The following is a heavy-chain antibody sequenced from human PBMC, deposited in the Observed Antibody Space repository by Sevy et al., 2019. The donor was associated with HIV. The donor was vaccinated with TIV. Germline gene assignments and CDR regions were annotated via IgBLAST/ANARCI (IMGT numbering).Heavy chain of an antibody. D-gene: IGHD4-17*01. CDR1: GGSISSSNSY. CDR3: ARDPDYDDYGGHAFDI. Sequence: SETLSLTCTVSGGSISSSNSYWSWIRQRPGKGLEWIGFIYHSGTTYYNPSLRSRLNMSVDKSKNQLSLKLSSVTAADTAVYYCARDPDYDDYGGHAFDIWGQGTMVTVSS. V-gene: IGHV4-31*03. CDR2: IYHSGTT. J-gene: IGHJ3*02.